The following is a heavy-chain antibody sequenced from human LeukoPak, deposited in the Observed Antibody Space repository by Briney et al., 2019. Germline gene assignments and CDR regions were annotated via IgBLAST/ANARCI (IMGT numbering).Heavy chain of an antibody. CDR2: INPNSGGT. D-gene: IGHD3-22*01. J-gene: IGHJ6*02. CDR3: ARGTRRYYDSSGYYPDYYYYGMDV. V-gene: IGHV1-2*02. CDR1: GYTFTGYY. Sequence: ASVKVSCKASGYTFTGYYMHWVRQAPGQGLEWMGWINPNSGGTNYAQKFQGRVTMTRDTSTSTAYMELSRLRSDDTAVYYCARGTRRYYDSSGYYPDYYYYGMDVWGQGTTVTVSS.